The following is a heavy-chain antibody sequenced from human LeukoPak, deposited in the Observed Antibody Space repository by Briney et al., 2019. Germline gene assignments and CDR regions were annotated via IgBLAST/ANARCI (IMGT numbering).Heavy chain of an antibody. D-gene: IGHD4-23*01. CDR2: INGDGNTI. J-gene: IGHJ3*02. Sequence: AGGCLRLSCAASGFTFSSYWMHWVRQAPGKGLVWVSRINGDGNTINYADSVRGRFTISRDNAKNTLYLQMNSLRVEDTALYYCARVRSVGGNPHAFNIWGQGTMVTVSS. V-gene: IGHV3-74*01. CDR1: GFTFSSYW. CDR3: ARVRSVGGNPHAFNI.